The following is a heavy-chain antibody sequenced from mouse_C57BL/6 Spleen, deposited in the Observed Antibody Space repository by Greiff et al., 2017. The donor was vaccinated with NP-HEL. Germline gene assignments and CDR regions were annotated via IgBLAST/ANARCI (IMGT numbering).Heavy chain of an antibody. CDR1: GFTFSSYA. CDR2: ISDGGSYT. V-gene: IGHV5-4*01. CDR3: ARDHGYSNYFAY. D-gene: IGHD2-5*01. J-gene: IGHJ3*01. Sequence: EVQRVESGGGLVKPGGSLKLSCAASGFTFSSYAMSWVRQTPEKRLEWVATISDGGSYTYYPDNVKGRFTISRDNAKNNLYLQMSHLKSEDTAMYYCARDHGYSNYFAYWGQGTLVTVSA.